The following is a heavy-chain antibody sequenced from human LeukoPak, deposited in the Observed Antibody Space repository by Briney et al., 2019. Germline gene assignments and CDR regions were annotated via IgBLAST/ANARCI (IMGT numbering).Heavy chain of an antibody. Sequence: EASVKVSCKASGYTFTGYYMHWVRQAPGQGLEWMGWINPNSGGTNYAQKFQGRVTMTRDTSISTAYMELSRLRSDDTAVYYCARVVWGDHDAFDIWGQGTMVTVSS. CDR3: ARVVWGDHDAFDI. CDR1: GYTFTGYY. CDR2: INPNSGGT. V-gene: IGHV1-2*02. D-gene: IGHD3-16*01. J-gene: IGHJ3*02.